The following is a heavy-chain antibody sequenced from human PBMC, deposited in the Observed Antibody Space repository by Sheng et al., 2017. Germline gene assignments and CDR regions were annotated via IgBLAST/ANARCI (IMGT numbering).Heavy chain of an antibody. D-gene: IGHD3-3*01. Sequence: QLQLQESGPGLVKPSETLSLTCTVSGGSISSSSYYWGWIRQPPGKGLEWIGSIYYSGSTYYNPSLKSRVTISVDTSKNQFSLKLSSVTAADTAVYYCADTYYDFWSGYRGYYMDVWGKGTTVTV. CDR3: ADTYYDFWSGYRGYYMDV. CDR1: GGSISSSSYY. J-gene: IGHJ6*03. CDR2: IYYSGST. V-gene: IGHV4-39*01.